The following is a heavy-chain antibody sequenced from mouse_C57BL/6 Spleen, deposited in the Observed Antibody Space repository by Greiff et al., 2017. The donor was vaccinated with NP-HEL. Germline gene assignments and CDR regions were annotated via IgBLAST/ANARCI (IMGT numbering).Heavy chain of an antibody. CDR1: GYTFTNYW. D-gene: IGHD1-1*01. J-gene: IGHJ2*01. Sequence: QVQLQQSGAELVRPGTSVKMSCKASGYTFTNYWIGWAKQRPGHGLEWIGDIYPGGGYTNYNEKFKGKATLTADKSSSTAYMQFSSLTSEDSAFYYCARRGYYGSSLDYFDYWGQGTTLTVSS. CDR2: IYPGGGYT. V-gene: IGHV1-63*01. CDR3: ARRGYYGSSLDYFDY.